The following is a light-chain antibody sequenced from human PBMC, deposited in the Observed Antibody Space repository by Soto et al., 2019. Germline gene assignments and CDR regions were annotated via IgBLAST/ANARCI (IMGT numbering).Light chain of an antibody. J-gene: IGLJ2*01. CDR1: SSNIENNY. Sequence: QSVLTQPPSVSAATGQKVTISCSGSSSNIENNYVSWYQQLPGTAPKLLIYDNNKRPSGIPDRFSGSKSGTSATLGITGLQTGDEAEYYCGTWDNSLSAGVFGGGTKLTVL. CDR2: DNN. CDR3: GTWDNSLSAGV. V-gene: IGLV1-51*01.